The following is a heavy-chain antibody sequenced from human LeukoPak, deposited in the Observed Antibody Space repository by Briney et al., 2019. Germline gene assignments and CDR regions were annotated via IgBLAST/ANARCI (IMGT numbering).Heavy chain of an antibody. CDR1: GYTFTGYY. CDR3: ARSPADILTGDYFDY. D-gene: IGHD3-9*01. J-gene: IGHJ4*02. V-gene: IGHV1-2*02. Sequence: ASVKVSCKASGYTFTGYYMHWVRQAPGQGLEWMGWINPNSGGTNYAQKLQGRVTMTRDTSISTAYMELSRLRSDDTAVYYCARSPADILTGDYFDYWGQGTLVTFSS. CDR2: INPNSGGT.